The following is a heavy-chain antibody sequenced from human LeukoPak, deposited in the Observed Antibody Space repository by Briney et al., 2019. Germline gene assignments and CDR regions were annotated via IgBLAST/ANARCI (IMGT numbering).Heavy chain of an antibody. V-gene: IGHV3-23*01. CDR3: ARDPHEWWSNPYAFDI. CDR1: GFTVSNYH. J-gene: IGHJ3*02. D-gene: IGHD2-15*01. Sequence: GGSLRLSCAASGFTVSNYHINWVRQAPGWGLEWVAAIIHSGVETYYADSVKGRFTLSRDNSKNMVHLQMNSLRVDDTAVYYCARDPHEWWSNPYAFDIWGQGTMVTVSS. CDR2: IIHSGVET.